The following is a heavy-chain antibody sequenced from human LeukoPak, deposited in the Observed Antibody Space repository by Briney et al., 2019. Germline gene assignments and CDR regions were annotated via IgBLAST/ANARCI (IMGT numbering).Heavy chain of an antibody. D-gene: IGHD6-13*01. V-gene: IGHV3-7*01. CDR3: ARDSWEEQQLGFLGRSPCDY. CDR2: IKQDGSEK. CDR1: GFTFSSYW. Sequence: GGSLRLSCAASGFTFSSYWMSWVRQAPGKGPEWVANIKQDGSEKYYVDSVKGRFTISRDNAKNSLYLQMSSLRAEDTAVYYCARDSWEEQQLGFLGRSPCDYWGRGTLVTVSS. J-gene: IGHJ4*02.